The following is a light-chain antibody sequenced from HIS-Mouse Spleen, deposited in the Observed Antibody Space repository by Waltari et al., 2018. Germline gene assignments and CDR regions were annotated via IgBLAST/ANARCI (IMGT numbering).Light chain of an antibody. CDR3: CSYAGSYPVV. J-gene: IGLJ2*01. V-gene: IGLV2-11*01. CDR1: SSDVGCYNY. Sequence: QSALTQPRSVSGSPGQSVTISCTGTSSDVGCYNYVFWYQQHPGKAPKLCFYDVSKRPPGVPDRFSGSKSGNTASLTISGLQAEDEADYYCCSYAGSYPVVFGGGTKLTVL. CDR2: DVS.